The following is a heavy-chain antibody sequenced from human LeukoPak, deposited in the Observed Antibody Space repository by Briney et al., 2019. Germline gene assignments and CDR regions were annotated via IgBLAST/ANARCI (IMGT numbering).Heavy chain of an antibody. D-gene: IGHD3-22*01. CDR1: GFSFDDYG. CDR3: ARGDVDYYDSRGYSPLDY. Sequence: GGSLRLSCAASGFSFDDYGMSWVRHVPGKGLEWVSGINWTGNSSAYGDSVKGRFTISRDSAKKSLYLQMNSLRAEDTASYYCARGDVDYYDSRGYSPLDYWGQGTLVTVSS. V-gene: IGHV3-20*04. J-gene: IGHJ4*02. CDR2: INWTGNSS.